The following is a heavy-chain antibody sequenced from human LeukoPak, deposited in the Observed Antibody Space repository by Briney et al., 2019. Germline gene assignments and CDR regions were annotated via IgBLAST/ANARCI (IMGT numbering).Heavy chain of an antibody. V-gene: IGHV3-21*01. Sequence: GGSLRLSCAASGFTFSSYSMTWVRQAPGKGLEWVSSISTSSSYIYYADSVKGRFTISGDNAKNSLYLQMNSLRAEDTAVYYCAREGYSPRDGYNFNFDYWGQGTLVTVSS. J-gene: IGHJ4*02. CDR3: AREGYSPRDGYNFNFDY. CDR1: GFTFSSYS. CDR2: ISTSSSYI. D-gene: IGHD5-24*01.